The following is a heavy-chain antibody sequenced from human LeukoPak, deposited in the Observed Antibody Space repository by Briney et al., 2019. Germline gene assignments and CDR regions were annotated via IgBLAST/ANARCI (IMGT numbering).Heavy chain of an antibody. V-gene: IGHV3-7*01. Sequence: PGGSLGLSCAASGFTFSSYWMSWVRQAPGKGLEWVANIKRDGSEKYYVDSVKGRFTISRDNAKNSLYLQMNSLRAEDTAVYYCARDRLVSNFLGYYYYGMDVWGQGTTVTVSS. J-gene: IGHJ6*02. CDR2: IKRDGSEK. CDR1: GFTFSSYW. D-gene: IGHD4-11*01. CDR3: ARDRLVSNFLGYYYYGMDV.